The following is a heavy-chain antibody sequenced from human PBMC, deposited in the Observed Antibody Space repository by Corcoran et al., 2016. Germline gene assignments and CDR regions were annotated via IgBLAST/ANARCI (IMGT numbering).Heavy chain of an antibody. D-gene: IGHD3-10*01. CDR2: IYYSGTT. Sequence: QLQLQESGPGLVKPSETLSLTCTVSGGSISSSSYYWGWIRQPPGKGLEWIGSIYYSGTTYYNPSLKSRVTISVDTSQNQFSLKLSSVTAADTAVDYGARVTDGDDDTRFDPWGQGTLVTVSS. CDR3: ARVTDGDDDTRFDP. J-gene: IGHJ5*02. CDR1: GGSISSSSYY. V-gene: IGHV4-39*01.